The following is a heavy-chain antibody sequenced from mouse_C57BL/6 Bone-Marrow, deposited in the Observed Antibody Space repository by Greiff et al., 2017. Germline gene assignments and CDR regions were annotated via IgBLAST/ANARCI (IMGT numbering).Heavy chain of an antibody. D-gene: IGHD2-1*01. CDR2: IHPNSGST. V-gene: IGHV1-64*01. Sequence: QVQLQQPGAELVKPGASVKLSCKASGYTFTSYWMPWVKQRPGQGLEWIGMIHPNSGSTNYNEKFKSKDTLTVDNSSSTAYMQLSSLTSEDSAVYYCARENLLWYWYFDVWGTGTTVSVSS. CDR1: GYTFTSYW. J-gene: IGHJ1*03. CDR3: ARENLLWYWYFDV.